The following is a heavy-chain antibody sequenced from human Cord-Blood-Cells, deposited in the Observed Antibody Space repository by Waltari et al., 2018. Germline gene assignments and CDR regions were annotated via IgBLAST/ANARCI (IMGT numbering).Heavy chain of an antibody. CDR2: IIPIFGTA. CDR3: ARSSQLWLLFDY. V-gene: IGHV1-69*01. D-gene: IGHD3-22*01. Sequence: QVQLVQSGAEVKKPGSSVKVSCKASGGTFSSYAISRVRQAPEQGLEWRGGIIPIFGTANYAQKFQGRVTITADESTSTAYMELSSLRSEDTAVYYCARSSQLWLLFDYWGQGTLVTVSS. J-gene: IGHJ4*02. CDR1: GGTFSSYA.